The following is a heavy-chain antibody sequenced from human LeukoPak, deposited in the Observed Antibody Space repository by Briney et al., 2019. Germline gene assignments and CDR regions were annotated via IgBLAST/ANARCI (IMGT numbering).Heavy chain of an antibody. CDR2: ISAYNGNT. CDR3: ARESSQSPVDGYNSDYFDY. J-gene: IGHJ4*02. D-gene: IGHD5-24*01. CDR1: GYTFTSYG. V-gene: IGHV1-18*01. Sequence: ASVKVSCKASGYTFTSYGISWVRQAPGQGLEWMGWISAYNGNTTYAQKLQGRVTMTTDTSTSTAYMELRSLRSDDTAVYYCARESSQSPVDGYNSDYFDYWGQGTLVTVSS.